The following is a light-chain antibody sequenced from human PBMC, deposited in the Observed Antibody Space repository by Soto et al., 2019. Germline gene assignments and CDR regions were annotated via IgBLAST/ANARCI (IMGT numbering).Light chain of an antibody. CDR1: SSNIGSSP. CDR3: AAWDGSLNGYV. V-gene: IGLV1-44*01. J-gene: IGLJ1*01. Sequence: QSVLTQPPSASGTPGQRVTISCSGSSSNIGSSPVNWYQQLPGTAPKLLIYNSYQRPSGVPDRFSGSKPGTSASLAVSGLQSEHEADYYCAAWDGSLNGYVFGTGPRVTVL. CDR2: NSY.